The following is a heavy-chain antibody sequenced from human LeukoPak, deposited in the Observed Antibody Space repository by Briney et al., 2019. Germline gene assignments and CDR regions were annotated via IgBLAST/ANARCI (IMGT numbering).Heavy chain of an antibody. Sequence: SETLSLTCAVYGGSFSDYYWSWIRQPPGKGLEWIGEINHSGSTNYNPSLKSRVTISVDTSKNQFSLKLSSVTAADTAVYYCARNMPKYYYGSGTHNWFDPWGQGTLVTVSS. CDR1: GGSFSDYY. J-gene: IGHJ5*02. CDR2: INHSGST. CDR3: ARNMPKYYYGSGTHNWFDP. V-gene: IGHV4-34*01. D-gene: IGHD3-10*01.